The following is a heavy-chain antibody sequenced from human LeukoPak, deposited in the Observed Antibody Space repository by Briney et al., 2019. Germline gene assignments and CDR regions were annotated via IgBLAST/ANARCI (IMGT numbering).Heavy chain of an antibody. CDR2: IYFSGTP. V-gene: IGHV4-39*01. Sequence: SETLSLTCTVSRGSIRTADYYWAWVRQPPGEGLERLGSIYFSGTPYFNPSLKSRVAVSIDTSKNQFSLKVTSVNASDTAVYFCARTSSWYAGAWFDSWGQGTLVTVSS. CDR1: RGSIRTADYY. J-gene: IGHJ5*01. D-gene: IGHD6-13*01. CDR3: ARTSSWYAGAWFDS.